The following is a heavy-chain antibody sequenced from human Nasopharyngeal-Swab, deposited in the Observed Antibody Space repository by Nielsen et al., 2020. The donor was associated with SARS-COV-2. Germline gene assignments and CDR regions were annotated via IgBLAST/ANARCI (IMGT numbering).Heavy chain of an antibody. CDR2: IGDKDHNYAT. V-gene: IGHV3-73*01. Sequence: GESLKISCAASCFIFSAFAIHWVRQASGKGLEWVGRIGDKDHNYATTYGASVQGRFTISRDDSKNTAFLQMDSLKTEDTALYYCTTDFYFDYWGQGTLVTVSS. CDR3: TTDFYFDY. J-gene: IGHJ4*02. CDR1: CFIFSAFA.